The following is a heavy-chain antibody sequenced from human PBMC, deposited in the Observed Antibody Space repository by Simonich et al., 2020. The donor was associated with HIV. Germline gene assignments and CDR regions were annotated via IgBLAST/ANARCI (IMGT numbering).Heavy chain of an antibody. V-gene: IGHV4-4*02. CDR3: ARGYSGSRTSGYYSGLDL. Sequence: QVQLQESGPGLVKPSGTLSLTCPVSGGSITIPNWWGWVRQPPGQGLEGCGQSLSSGKTNYNPSLNSLVTRSLDKAKNPFSLKLRSVTAADTALYYCARGYSGSRTSGYYSGLDLWGQGIAVTVSS. D-gene: IGHD3-10*01. CDR1: GGSITIPNW. CDR2: SLSSGKT. J-gene: IGHJ6*02.